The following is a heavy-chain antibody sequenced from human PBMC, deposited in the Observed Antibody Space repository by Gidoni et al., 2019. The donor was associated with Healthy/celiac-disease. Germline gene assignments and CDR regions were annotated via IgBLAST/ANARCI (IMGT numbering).Heavy chain of an antibody. D-gene: IGHD4-17*01. Sequence: QVQLVESGGGVVQPGRSLRLSCAASGFTFSSYAMHWVRQAPGKGLEWVEVISYDGSNKYYADSVKGRFTISRDNSKNTLYLQMNSLRAEDTAVYYCARPMDYGDYGDYWGQGTLVTVSS. CDR2: ISYDGSNK. CDR3: ARPMDYGDYGDY. V-gene: IGHV3-30*04. CDR1: GFTFSSYA. J-gene: IGHJ4*02.